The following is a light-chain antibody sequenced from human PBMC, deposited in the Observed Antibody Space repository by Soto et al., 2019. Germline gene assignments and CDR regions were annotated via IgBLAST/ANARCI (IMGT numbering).Light chain of an antibody. CDR1: QSVSSSY. Sequence: EIVLTQSPGTLSLSPVERATLSCRASQSVSSSYLAWYQQKPGQAPRLLIYGASSRATGIPDRFSGSGSGTDFTLTISRLEPEDFAVYYCQQYASSPVFTFGPGTKVDIK. V-gene: IGKV3-20*01. J-gene: IGKJ3*01. CDR3: QQYASSPVFT. CDR2: GAS.